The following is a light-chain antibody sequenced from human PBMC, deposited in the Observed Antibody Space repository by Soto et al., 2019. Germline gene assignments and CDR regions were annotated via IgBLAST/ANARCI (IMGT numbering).Light chain of an antibody. Sequence: QSALTQPASVSGSPGQSITISCSGTPSDIGAYNYVSWYQHLPGKAPEVIIYDVTNRPSGVSSRFSGSKSGTTASLTISGLQAEDEANYYCGSYTITSTLMIFGGGTTVTVL. V-gene: IGLV2-14*03. CDR2: DVT. CDR3: GSYTITSTLMI. J-gene: IGLJ2*01. CDR1: PSDIGAYNY.